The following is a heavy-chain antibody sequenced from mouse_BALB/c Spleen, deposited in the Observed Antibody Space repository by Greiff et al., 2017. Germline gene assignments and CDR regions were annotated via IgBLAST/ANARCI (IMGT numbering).Heavy chain of an antibody. D-gene: IGHD2-2*01. Sequence: EVQLQESGGGLVQPGGSLKLSCAASGFDFSRYWMSWVRQAPGKGLEWIGEINPDSSTINYTPSLKDKFIISRDNAKNTLYLQMSKVRSEDTALYYCASLYYGYDGRYYAMDYWGQGTSVTVSS. CDR2: INPDSSTI. CDR3: ASLYYGYDGRYYAMDY. V-gene: IGHV4-1*02. CDR1: GFDFSRYW. J-gene: IGHJ4*01.